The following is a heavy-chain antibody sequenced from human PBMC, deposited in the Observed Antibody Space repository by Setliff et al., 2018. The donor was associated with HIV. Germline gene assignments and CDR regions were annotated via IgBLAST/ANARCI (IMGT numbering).Heavy chain of an antibody. D-gene: IGHD2-8*01. CDR3: ARVNGEPYYFDY. V-gene: IGHV4-39*07. CDR1: GGSISSSSYY. J-gene: IGHJ4*02. Sequence: SETLSLTCTVSGGSISSSSYYWGWIRQPPGKGLEWIASIYHSGSTYYNPSLKSRVTISVDTSKNQFSLKLSSVTAADTAVYYCARVNGEPYYFDYWGQGTLVTVSS. CDR2: IYHSGST.